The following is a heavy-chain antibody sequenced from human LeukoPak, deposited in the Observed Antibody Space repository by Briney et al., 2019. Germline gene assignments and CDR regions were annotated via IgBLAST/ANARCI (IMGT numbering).Heavy chain of an antibody. J-gene: IGHJ6*03. V-gene: IGHV4-59*01. CDR3: ARVGYCSSTSCPDHYYYYYYMDV. CDR2: IYYSGST. Sequence: SETLSLTCTVSGGSIRSYYWSWIRQPPGKGLEWIGYIYYSGSTNYNPSLKSRVTISVDTSKNQFSLKLSSVTAADTAVYYCARVGYCSSTSCPDHYYYYYYMDVWGKGTTVTVSS. CDR1: GGSIRSYY. D-gene: IGHD2-2*01.